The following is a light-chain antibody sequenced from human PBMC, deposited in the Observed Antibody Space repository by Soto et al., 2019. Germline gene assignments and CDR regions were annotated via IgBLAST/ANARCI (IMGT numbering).Light chain of an antibody. Sequence: EIVLTQSPGTLSLSPGERATLSCRASQSVSSSYLAWYQQKPGQAPRLLIYGASTRATGIPARFSGSGSGTEFTLTVSSLQSEDFAVYYGQQYKNWPPWTFGQGTKVDI. CDR1: QSVSSSY. J-gene: IGKJ1*01. V-gene: IGKV3-15*01. CDR3: QQYKNWPPWT. CDR2: GAS.